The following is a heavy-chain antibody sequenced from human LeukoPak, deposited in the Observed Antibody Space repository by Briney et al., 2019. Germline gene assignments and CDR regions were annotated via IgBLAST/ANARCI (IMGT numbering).Heavy chain of an antibody. Sequence: ASVKVSCKASGYTFTGYFIHWERQAPGQGLEWMGWINPNSGGTNYAQKFQGRVTMTRDTSISTAYMELSRLRSDDTAVYYCAKGIDIWFGEYKCFDPWGQGTLVTVSS. J-gene: IGHJ5*02. CDR1: GYTFTGYF. V-gene: IGHV1-2*02. D-gene: IGHD3-10*01. CDR2: INPNSGGT. CDR3: AKGIDIWFGEYKCFDP.